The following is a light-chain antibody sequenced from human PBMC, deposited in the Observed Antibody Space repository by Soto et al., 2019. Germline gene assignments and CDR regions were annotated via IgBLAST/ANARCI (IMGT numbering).Light chain of an antibody. J-gene: IGLJ3*02. CDR1: SSNIGNNY. CDR3: ATWDDSLSGPV. CDR2: SNN. Sequence: QSVLTQPPSASETPGQRVTISCSGSSSNIGNNYVHWYQQLPGTAPKVLIYSNNQRPSGVPDRFSGSKSGTSASLAISGLRSEDEADYYCATWDDSLSGPVFGGGTQLTVL. V-gene: IGLV1-47*02.